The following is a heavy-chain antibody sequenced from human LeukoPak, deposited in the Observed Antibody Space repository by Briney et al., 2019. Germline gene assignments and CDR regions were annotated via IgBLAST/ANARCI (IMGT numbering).Heavy chain of an antibody. Sequence: GSLRLSCAASGFTFNSAWMSWVRQAPGKGLEWVGRIKSKTDGGTREYAAPVKDRFTISRDDSKNTLYLQMSSLKSEDTAVYYCTTTSPYFDFWGQGMLVTVSS. J-gene: IGHJ4*02. CDR1: GFTFNSAW. CDR2: IKSKTDGGTR. V-gene: IGHV3-15*01. CDR3: TTTSPYFDF.